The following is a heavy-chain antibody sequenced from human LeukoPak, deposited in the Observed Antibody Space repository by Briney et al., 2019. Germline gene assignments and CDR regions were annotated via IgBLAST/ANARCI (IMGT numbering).Heavy chain of an antibody. D-gene: IGHD1-26*01. V-gene: IGHV1-3*04. CDR2: IDTGNGNT. J-gene: IGHJ4*02. Sequence: ASVRVSCKASGYTFTDYAMHWVRQAPGQRLEWMGWIDTGNGNTKYSQKFQGRVTITRDTSASTAYMEPSSLRSEDTAVYFCARDQWVTTNYFHYWGQGTLVTVSS. CDR1: GYTFTDYA. CDR3: ARDQWVTTNYFHY.